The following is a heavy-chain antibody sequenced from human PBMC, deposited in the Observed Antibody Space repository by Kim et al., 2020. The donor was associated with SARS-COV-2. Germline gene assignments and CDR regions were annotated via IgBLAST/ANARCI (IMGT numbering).Heavy chain of an antibody. CDR3: ASLSTGYVSDKFDY. Sequence: GGSLRLSCVVSGFTFSSYWMHWVRQAPGKGLVWVSRVNSDGSSTSYADSVKGRFTISRDNARNTLYLQMNSLRAEDTAVYYCASLSTGYVSDKFDYWGQGTLVTVSS. CDR2: VNSDGSST. J-gene: IGHJ4*02. CDR1: GFTFSSYW. V-gene: IGHV3-74*01. D-gene: IGHD3-16*01.